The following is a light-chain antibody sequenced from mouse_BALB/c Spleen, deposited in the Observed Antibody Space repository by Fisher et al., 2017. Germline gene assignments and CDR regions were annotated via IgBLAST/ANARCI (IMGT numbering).Light chain of an antibody. J-gene: IGKJ1*01. Sequence: DIVITQSPAIMAASLGEKVTMTCSASSSVSSSYLHWYQQKSGTSPKLWIYSTSNLASGVPSRFSGSGSGTFYSLTISSVEAEDAADYYCHQWSSYRTFGGGTKLEIK. CDR2: STS. CDR3: HQWSSYRT. CDR1: SSVSSSY. V-gene: IGKV4-51*01.